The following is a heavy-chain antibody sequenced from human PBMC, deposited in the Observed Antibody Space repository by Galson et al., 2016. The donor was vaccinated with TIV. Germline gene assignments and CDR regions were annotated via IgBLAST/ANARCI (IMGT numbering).Heavy chain of an antibody. D-gene: IGHD2-21*02. J-gene: IGHJ4*02. Sequence: PALVKPTQNLTLTCTFSGFSLSTNEMCVGWIRRPPGKALEWLARIDWDDDIYYNTSLKTRLTISKETSKNQVVFKITNVDPTDTGTYYCARMVYGDYPPRFYYDSWGQGALVTVSS. V-gene: IGHV2-70*11. CDR2: IDWDDDI. CDR3: ARMVYGDYPPRFYYDS. CDR1: GFSLSTNEMC.